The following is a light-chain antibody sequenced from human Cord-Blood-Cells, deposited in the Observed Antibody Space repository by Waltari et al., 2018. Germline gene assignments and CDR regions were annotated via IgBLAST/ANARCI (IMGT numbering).Light chain of an antibody. V-gene: IGKV1-27*01. J-gene: IGKJ1*01. CDR3: QKYNSAPRT. CDR2: AAS. Sequence: DIQMTQSLSSVSASLGVSVTITCRASQRISNYLAWYQQKPGKVPQLQIYAASTLHSAVPSRFSGSGSDTDFTLTISRLQHEDVATYYCQKYNSAPRTFGQGTKVEIK. CDR1: QRISNY.